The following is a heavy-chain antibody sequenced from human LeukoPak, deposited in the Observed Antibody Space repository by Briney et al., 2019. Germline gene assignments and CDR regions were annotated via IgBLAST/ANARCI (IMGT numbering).Heavy chain of an antibody. D-gene: IGHD1-26*01. Sequence: PGGSLRLSCAASGFTFSSYAMSWVRQAPGKGLEWVSAISGSGGSTYYADSVKGRFTISRDNSKNTLYLQMNSLRAEDTAVYYCAKDRLSDRRASIVGALLGRTASDAFDIWGQGTMVTVSS. V-gene: IGHV3-23*01. CDR1: GFTFSSYA. J-gene: IGHJ3*02. CDR3: AKDRLSDRRASIVGALLGRTASDAFDI. CDR2: ISGSGGST.